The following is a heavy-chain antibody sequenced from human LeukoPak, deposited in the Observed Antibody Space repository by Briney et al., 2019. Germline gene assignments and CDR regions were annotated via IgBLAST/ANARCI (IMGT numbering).Heavy chain of an antibody. Sequence: SETLSLTCAVYGGSFSGYYWSWIRQPPGKGLEWIGEINHSGSTNYNPSLKSRVTISVDTSKNQFSLKLSSVTAADTAVYYCARCREWLRFVKPRGYYFDYWGQGTLVTVSS. V-gene: IGHV4-34*01. CDR3: ARCREWLRFVKPRGYYFDY. J-gene: IGHJ4*02. D-gene: IGHD5-12*01. CDR2: INHSGST. CDR1: GGSFSGYY.